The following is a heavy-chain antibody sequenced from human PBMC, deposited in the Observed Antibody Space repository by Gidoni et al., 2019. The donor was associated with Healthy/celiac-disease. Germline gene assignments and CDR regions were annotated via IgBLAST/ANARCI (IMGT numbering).Heavy chain of an antibody. D-gene: IGHD2-2*01. J-gene: IGHJ4*02. CDR2: INPSGGST. V-gene: IGHV1-46*03. CDR1: GYTITSYY. Sequence: QLQLVQSGAGVKKPGASVKVTCKAFGYTITSYYMLWVRPAPGQGLELMGIINPSGGSTSYAQKFQGRVTMTRNTSTSTVYMELSSLRSEDTAVYYCARALYQPLFDYWGQGTLVTVSS. CDR3: ARALYQPLFDY.